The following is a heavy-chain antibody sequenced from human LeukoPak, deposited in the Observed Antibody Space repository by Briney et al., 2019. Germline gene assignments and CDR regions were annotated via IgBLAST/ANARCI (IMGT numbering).Heavy chain of an antibody. Sequence: PSETLSLTCAVYGGSFSGYYWGWIRQPPGKGLEWIGEINHSGSTNYNPSPKSRVTISVDTSKKQFSLKLSSVTAADTAVYYCARGRVYGSGSYSLALSWGQGTLVTVSS. D-gene: IGHD3-10*01. CDR2: INHSGST. CDR3: ARGRVYGSGSYSLALS. CDR1: GGSFSGYY. J-gene: IGHJ4*02. V-gene: IGHV4-34*01.